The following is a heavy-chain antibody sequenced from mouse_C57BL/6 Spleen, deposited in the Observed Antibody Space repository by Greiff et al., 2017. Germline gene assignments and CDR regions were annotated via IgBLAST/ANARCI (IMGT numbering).Heavy chain of an antibody. CDR3: AAHYYGSGYEAMDY. V-gene: IGHV1-75*01. J-gene: IGHJ4*01. CDR1: GYTFTDYY. D-gene: IGHD1-1*01. Sequence: QVQLQQSGPELVKPGASVKISCKASGYTFTDYYINWVKQRPGQGLEWIGWIFPGSGSTYYTEKFKGKATLTVDKSSSTAYMFLRSLTSEDSAVYFCAAHYYGSGYEAMDYWGQGTSVTVSS. CDR2: IFPGSGST.